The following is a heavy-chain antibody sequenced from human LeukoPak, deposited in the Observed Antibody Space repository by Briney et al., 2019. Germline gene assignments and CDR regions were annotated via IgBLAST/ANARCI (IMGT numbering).Heavy chain of an antibody. J-gene: IGHJ4*02. CDR2: IYPRDGST. Sequence: ASVKVSCKVSGYTLTELSMHWVRQAPGQGLEWMGMIYPRDGSTSYAQKFQGTVTVTRDTSTSTVHMELSGLRSEDTAVYYCARDQEAFDYWGQGTLVTVSS. CDR3: ARDQEAFDY. V-gene: IGHV1-46*01. CDR1: GYTLTELS.